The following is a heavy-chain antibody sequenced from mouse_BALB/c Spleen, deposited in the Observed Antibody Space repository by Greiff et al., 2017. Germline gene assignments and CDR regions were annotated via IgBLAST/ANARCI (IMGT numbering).Heavy chain of an antibody. D-gene: IGHD1-1*01. CDR1: GFNIKDYY. CDR2: IDPENGDT. V-gene: IGHV14-4*02. J-gene: IGHJ3*01. CDR3: NARSPWFAY. Sequence: VQLKQSGAELVRSGASVKLSCTASGFNIKDYYMHWVKQRPEQGLEWIGWIDPENGDTEYAPKFQGKATMTADTSSNTAYLQLSSLTSEDTAVYCCNARSPWFAYWGQGTPVTVSA.